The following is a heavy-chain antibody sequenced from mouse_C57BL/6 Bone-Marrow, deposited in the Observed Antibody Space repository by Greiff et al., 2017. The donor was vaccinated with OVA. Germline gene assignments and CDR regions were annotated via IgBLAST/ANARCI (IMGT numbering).Heavy chain of an antibody. Sequence: VQLQQPGAELVRPGSSVKLSCKASGYTFTSYWMDWVKQRPGQGLEWIGTIYPSDSATHYNQKFKDKATLTVDKSSSTAYMQLSSLTSEDSAVYYCARRLYYFDYWGQGTTLTVSS. CDR2: IYPSDSAT. V-gene: IGHV1-61*01. CDR1: GYTFTSYW. CDR3: ARRLYYFDY. J-gene: IGHJ2*01.